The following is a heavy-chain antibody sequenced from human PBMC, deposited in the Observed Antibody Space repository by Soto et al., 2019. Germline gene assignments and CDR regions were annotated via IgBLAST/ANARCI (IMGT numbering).Heavy chain of an antibody. J-gene: IGHJ1*01. CDR2: VSYDGSIE. D-gene: IGHD2-21*01. Sequence: GGSLSHSCTGSGFTFSSYAMHWVRLAPGKGLEWVAVVSYDGSIENYADSVRGRFTISRDNSTTTVFLQMNSLRVEDTAVSHCSNDRRDCENLGCSSQSWVQRALV. CDR1: GFTFSSYA. CDR3: SNDRRDCENLGCSSQS. V-gene: IGHV3-30*18.